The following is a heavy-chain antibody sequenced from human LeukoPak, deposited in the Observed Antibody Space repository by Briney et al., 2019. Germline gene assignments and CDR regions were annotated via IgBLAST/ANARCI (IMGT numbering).Heavy chain of an antibody. J-gene: IGHJ6*02. V-gene: IGHV1-69*13. Sequence: SVKVSCKASGGTFSSYSISWVRQAPGQGLEWMGGIIPIFGTANYAQKFQGRVTITADESTSTAYMELSSLRSEDTAVYYCARDLAAAGTAYYYYYYGMDVWGQGTTVTVSS. D-gene: IGHD6-13*01. CDR1: GGTFSSYS. CDR2: IIPIFGTA. CDR3: ARDLAAAGTAYYYYYYGMDV.